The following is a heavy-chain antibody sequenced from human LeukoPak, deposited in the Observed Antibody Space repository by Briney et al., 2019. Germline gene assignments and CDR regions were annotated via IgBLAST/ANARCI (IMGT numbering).Heavy chain of an antibody. V-gene: IGHV4-4*07. D-gene: IGHD5-24*01. J-gene: IGHJ3*02. Sequence: SETLSLTCTVSGGSISSYYWSWIRQPAGKGLEWIGRIYTSGSTNYNPSLKSRVTMSVDTSKNQFSLKLSSVTAADTAAYYCARDVGAGRDGYNDAFDIWGQGTMVTVSS. CDR3: ARDVGAGRDGYNDAFDI. CDR1: GGSISSYY. CDR2: IYTSGST.